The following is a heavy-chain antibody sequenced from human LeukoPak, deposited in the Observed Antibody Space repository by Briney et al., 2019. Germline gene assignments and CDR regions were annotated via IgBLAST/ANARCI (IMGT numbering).Heavy chain of an antibody. V-gene: IGHV1-2*02. CDR3: ALKRGAFDI. J-gene: IGHJ3*02. CDR2: IYPRDGST. D-gene: IGHD3-10*01. Sequence: ASVKVSCKASGYTFTSNYIHWVRQAPGQGLEWMGMIYPRDGSTSYAQKFQGRVTMTRDTSISTAYMELSRLRSDDTAVYYCALKRGAFDIWGQGTMVTVSS. CDR1: GYTFTSNY.